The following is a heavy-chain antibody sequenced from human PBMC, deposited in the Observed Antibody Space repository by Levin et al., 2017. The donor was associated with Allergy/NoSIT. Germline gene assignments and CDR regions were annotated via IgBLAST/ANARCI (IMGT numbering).Heavy chain of an antibody. CDR1: GFTVSSNY. D-gene: IGHD6-13*01. CDR2: IYSGGST. V-gene: IGHV3-66*02. J-gene: IGHJ4*02. CDR3: ARVGWAGRIAAAGTPYFDY. Sequence: GGSLRLSCAASGFTVSSNYMSWVRQAPGKGLEWVSVIYSGGSTYYADSVKGRFTISRDNSKNTLYLQMNSLRAEDTAVYYCARVGWAGRIAAAGTPYFDYWGQGTLVTVSS.